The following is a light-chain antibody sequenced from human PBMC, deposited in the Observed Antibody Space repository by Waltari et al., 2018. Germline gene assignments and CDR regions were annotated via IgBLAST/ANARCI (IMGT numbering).Light chain of an antibody. J-gene: IGKJ1*01. Sequence: ELVLTQSPGTLSLSPGERATLSCRASQSIGRYLVWYQQKPGQAPRLLIYGAFSRAAGIPDRFSGSGSGTDFSLTISRLEPEDFAVYYCQNHERLPAVFGQGTKVEIK. CDR2: GAF. CDR1: QSIGRY. CDR3: QNHERLPAV. V-gene: IGKV3-20*01.